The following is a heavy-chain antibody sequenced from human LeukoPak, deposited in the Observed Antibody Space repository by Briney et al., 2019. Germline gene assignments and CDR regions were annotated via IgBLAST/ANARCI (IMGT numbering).Heavy chain of an antibody. CDR3: ARGPFRDSSSWYYFDY. Sequence: SETLSLTCTVSGDSITSYFWSWIRQPPGKGLEWIGYVFNIGSTNYNPSLKSRVTLSVDTSKNQFSLNLRSVTAADTAVYYCARGPFRDSSSWYYFDYWGQGTLVTVSS. D-gene: IGHD6-13*01. V-gene: IGHV4-59*01. J-gene: IGHJ4*02. CDR2: VFNIGST. CDR1: GDSITSYF.